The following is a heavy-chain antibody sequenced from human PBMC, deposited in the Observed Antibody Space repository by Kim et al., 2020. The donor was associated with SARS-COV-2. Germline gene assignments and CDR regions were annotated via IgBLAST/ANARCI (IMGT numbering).Heavy chain of an antibody. CDR3: AKYQNRGDKVVWFNR. J-gene: IGHJ5*02. D-gene: IGHD2-21*01. V-gene: IGHV3-23*01. Sequence: GGSLRLSCAASGFTFSTYAMSWVRQAPGKGLEWVSTITGSGACTDYADSVKGRFTISRDNSKNTLYLQMNSLRGEDTALYYCAKYQNRGDKVVWFNRWG. CDR2: ITGSGACT. CDR1: GFTFSTYA.